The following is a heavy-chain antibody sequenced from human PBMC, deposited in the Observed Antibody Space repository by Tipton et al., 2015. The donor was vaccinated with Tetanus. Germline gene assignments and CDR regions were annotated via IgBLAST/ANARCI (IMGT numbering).Heavy chain of an antibody. CDR2: IYHSGST. CDR3: ARGRDGYNYPFDY. Sequence: TLSLTCSVSGDSVSSGVYYWTWIRQYPGKGLEWIGYIYHSGSTYYNPSLQSRVSMSLDTSKNRFSLKLTSVTAADTAVYYCARGRDGYNYPFDYWGQGTLVIVSS. V-gene: IGHV4-31*03. J-gene: IGHJ4*02. CDR1: GDSVSSGVYY. D-gene: IGHD5-24*01.